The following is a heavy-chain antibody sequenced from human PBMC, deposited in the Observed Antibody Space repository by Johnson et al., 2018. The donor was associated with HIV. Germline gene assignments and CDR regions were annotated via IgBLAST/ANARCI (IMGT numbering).Heavy chain of an antibody. J-gene: IGHJ3*02. CDR3: ARSDRAEGGRGDAFHI. CDR2: ISWSGGNL. D-gene: IGHD3-16*01. Sequence: VQLVESGGGLVRPGGSLRLSCEASGFTFDDHAMSWVRQAPGKGLEWVSGISWSGGNLDYADSVKGRFTISRDNAKTSLYLQMNSLRADDTALYYCARSDRAEGGRGDAFHIWGQGTMVTVSS. CDR1: GFTFDDHA. V-gene: IGHV3-20*04.